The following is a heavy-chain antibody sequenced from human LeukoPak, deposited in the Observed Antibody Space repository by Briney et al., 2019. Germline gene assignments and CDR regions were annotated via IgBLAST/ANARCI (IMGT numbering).Heavy chain of an antibody. V-gene: IGHV4-39*01. CDR2: IYYSGST. D-gene: IGHD5-12*01. CDR1: GGSINSYSYY. CDR3: ARHEWLRSPYFDF. Sequence: SSETLSLTCTVSGGSINSYSYYWGWIRQPPGKGLEWIGSIYYSGSTYYNPSLQSRVTISVDTSKNQVSLRLSSVTAADTAVYYCARHEWLRSPYFDFWGPGALVTVSS. J-gene: IGHJ4*02.